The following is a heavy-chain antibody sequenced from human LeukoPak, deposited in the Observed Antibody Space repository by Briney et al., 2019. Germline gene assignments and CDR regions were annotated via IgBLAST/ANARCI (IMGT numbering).Heavy chain of an antibody. D-gene: IGHD6-13*01. Sequence: SETLSLTCAVSGGSISSSNWWSWVRQPPGKGLEWIGEIYHSGSTNYNPSLKSRVTISVDKSKNQFSLKLSSVTAADTAVYYCARAVGTAAAGTIYYYYYYMDVWGKGTTVTISS. CDR3: ARAVGTAAAGTIYYYYYYMDV. V-gene: IGHV4-4*02. CDR1: GGSISSSNW. J-gene: IGHJ6*03. CDR2: IYHSGST.